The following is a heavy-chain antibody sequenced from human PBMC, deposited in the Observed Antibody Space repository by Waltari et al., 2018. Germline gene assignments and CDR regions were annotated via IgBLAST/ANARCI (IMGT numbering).Heavy chain of an antibody. CDR3: AKEGQLGYFVE. CDR2: FGRRGAIV. V-gene: IGHV3-23*01. J-gene: IGHJ4*02. CDR1: GFSFSSEG. D-gene: IGHD3-9*01. Sequence: EVQLLQSGGGLIQPGGSLRLSCATSGFSFSSEGMNWVRQAPGKGLELVSFFGRRGAIVYADSVKGRFTISRDSSTSTLYLQMNNRRAEDTAIYYCAKEGQLGYFVEWGQGTLVTVSS.